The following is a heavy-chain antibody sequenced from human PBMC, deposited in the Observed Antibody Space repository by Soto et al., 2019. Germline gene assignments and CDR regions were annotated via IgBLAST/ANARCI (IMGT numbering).Heavy chain of an antibody. CDR3: ARESSGSSGSFDY. D-gene: IGHD6-19*01. CDR1: GYTFTSYA. CDR2: INAGNGNT. V-gene: IGHV1-3*01. J-gene: IGHJ4*02. Sequence: QVQLVQSGAEVKKPGASVKVSCKASGYTFTSYAMHWVRQAPGQRLEWMGWINAGNGNTKYSQKFQGRVTITRDTSASTAYRELSSLRSEDTAVYYCARESSGSSGSFDYWGQGTLVTVSS.